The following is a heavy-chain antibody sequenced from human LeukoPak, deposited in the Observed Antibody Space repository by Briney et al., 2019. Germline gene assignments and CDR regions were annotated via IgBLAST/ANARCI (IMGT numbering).Heavy chain of an antibody. V-gene: IGHV3-23*01. CDR2: ISGSGGST. Sequence: GGSLRLSCAASGFTFSSYAMSRVRQAPGKGLEWVSAISGSGGSTYYADSVKGRFTISRDNSKNTLYLQMNSLRAEDTAVYYCAKMDPPSYYYDSSGYGHHEGNFDYWGQGTLVTVSS. J-gene: IGHJ4*02. CDR3: AKMDPPSYYYDSSGYGHHEGNFDY. D-gene: IGHD3-22*01. CDR1: GFTFSSYA.